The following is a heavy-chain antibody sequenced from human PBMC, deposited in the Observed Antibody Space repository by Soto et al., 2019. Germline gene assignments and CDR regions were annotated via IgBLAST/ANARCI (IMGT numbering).Heavy chain of an antibody. D-gene: IGHD2-15*01. V-gene: IGHV4-59*01. Sequence: SETLSLTCTVSGGSISSYYWSWIRQPPGKGLEWIGYIYYSGSTNYNPSLKSRVTISVDTSKNQFSLKLSSVTAADTAVYYCARGVHGYCSGGSCYPVNYYYYYMDVWGKGTTVTVSS. J-gene: IGHJ6*03. CDR1: GGSISSYY. CDR3: ARGVHGYCSGGSCYPVNYYYYYMDV. CDR2: IYYSGST.